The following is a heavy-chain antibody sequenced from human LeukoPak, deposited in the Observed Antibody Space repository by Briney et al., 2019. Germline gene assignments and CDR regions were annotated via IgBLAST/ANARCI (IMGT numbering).Heavy chain of an antibody. D-gene: IGHD3-10*01. CDR3: ARRRITMVRGVSNWFDP. J-gene: IGHJ5*02. CDR2: IYYSWST. V-gene: IGHV4-39*06. CDR1: GGSISRRSYY. Sequence: SETLSLTCTVSGGSISRRSYYWGWIRQPPGKGLEWIGSIYYSWSTYYNPSLKSRVTISVDTYKNQFPLKLSSVTAADTAVYYCARRRITMVRGVSNWFDPWGQGTLVTVSS.